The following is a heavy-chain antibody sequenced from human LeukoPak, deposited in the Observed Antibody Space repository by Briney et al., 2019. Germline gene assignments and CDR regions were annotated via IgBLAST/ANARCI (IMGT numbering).Heavy chain of an antibody. V-gene: IGHV1-3*01. D-gene: IGHD6-19*01. J-gene: IGHJ6*02. CDR3: AAGEGSGWFYYYYGMDV. CDR2: INAGNGNA. Sequence: ASVKVSCKASGYTFTSYAMHWVRQAPGQRLEWMGWINAGNGNAKYSQKFQGSVTITRDTSASTAYMELSSLRSEDTAVYYCAAGEGSGWFYYYYGMDVWGQGTTVTVSS. CDR1: GYTFTSYA.